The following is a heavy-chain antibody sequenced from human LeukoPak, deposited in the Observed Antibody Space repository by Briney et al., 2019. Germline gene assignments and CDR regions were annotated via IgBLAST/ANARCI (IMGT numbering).Heavy chain of an antibody. V-gene: IGHV4-34*01. J-gene: IGHJ5*02. CDR3: AKVWRSSSWNWFEP. CDR2: INHSGST. Sequence: PSETLSLTCAVYGGSFSGYYWSWIRQPPGKGLEWIGEINHSGSTNYNPSLKSRVTISVDTSKNQFSLKLSSVTAADTAVYSGAKVWRSSSWNWFEPWGQGILVSVAS. CDR1: GGSFSGYY. D-gene: IGHD6-13*01.